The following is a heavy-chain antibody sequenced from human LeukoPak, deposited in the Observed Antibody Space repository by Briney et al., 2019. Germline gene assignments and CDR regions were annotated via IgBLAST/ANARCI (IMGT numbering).Heavy chain of an antibody. Sequence: SETLSLTCTVSGGSISSGDYYWSWIRQPPGKGLEWIGYIYYSGSTYYNPSLKSRVTISVDTSKNQFSLKLSSVTAADTAVYYCARSGCSSTSCYPDYWGQGTLVTVSS. D-gene: IGHD2-2*01. V-gene: IGHV4-30-4*08. CDR1: GGSISSGDYY. J-gene: IGHJ4*02. CDR3: ARSGCSSTSCYPDY. CDR2: IYYSGST.